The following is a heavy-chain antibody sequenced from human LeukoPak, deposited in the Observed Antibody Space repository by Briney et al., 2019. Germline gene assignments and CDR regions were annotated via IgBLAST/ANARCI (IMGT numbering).Heavy chain of an antibody. V-gene: IGHV1-69*05. Sequence: ASVEVHCKASVGTFGTYSINWVRHAPGQVLEWILGIILVFGTKKYIQKFQGRVTITTDNYTITAYMELRGLKSEDTAIYYCARGMDTVTATYLEHWGQGTLVTVSS. CDR2: IILVFGTK. D-gene: IGHD2-21*02. CDR1: VGTFGTYS. J-gene: IGHJ4*02. CDR3: ARGMDTVTATYLEH.